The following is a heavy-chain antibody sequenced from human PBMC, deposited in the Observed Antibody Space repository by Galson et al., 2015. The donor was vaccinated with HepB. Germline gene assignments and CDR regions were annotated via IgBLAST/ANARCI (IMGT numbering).Heavy chain of an antibody. CDR1: SGSVSTSDHL. CDR3: ASTRPRWPDDVFDI. V-gene: IGHV4-39*01. CDR2: IDYRGTT. Sequence: LSLTCTVSSGSVSTSDHLWGWIRQPPGKGLEWIGNIDYRGTTYYNASLKGRVTISVDTSRNQFSLKLSSVTAADTAVYYCASTRPRWPDDVFDIWGPGTMVTVSS. D-gene: IGHD6-13*01. J-gene: IGHJ3*02.